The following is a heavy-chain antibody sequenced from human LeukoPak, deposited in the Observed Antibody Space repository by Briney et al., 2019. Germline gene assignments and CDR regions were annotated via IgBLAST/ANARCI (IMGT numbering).Heavy chain of an antibody. CDR3: ARDSGYTALDY. Sequence: SETLSLTCTVSGGSISSSSYYWSWIRQPPGKGLEWIGYIYYSGSAYYNPFLKSRIIISVDMSNNLFSLKLSSVTAADTAVYYCARDSGYTALDYWGQGTLVTVSS. J-gene: IGHJ4*02. CDR1: GGSISSSSYY. CDR2: IYYSGSA. V-gene: IGHV4-30-4*01. D-gene: IGHD5-12*01.